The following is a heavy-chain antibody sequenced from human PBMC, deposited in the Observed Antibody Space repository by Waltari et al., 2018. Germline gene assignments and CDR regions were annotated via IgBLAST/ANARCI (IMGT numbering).Heavy chain of an antibody. V-gene: IGHV1-8*01. J-gene: IGHJ4*02. CDR2: ENPNSGNT. CDR3: ARKIAARGGYFDY. D-gene: IGHD6-6*01. Sequence: QVQLVQSGAEVKKPGASVKVSCKASGYTFTSYEINWVRQATGQALEWMGWENPNSGNTGYAKKFQGRVTMTRNTSISTAYMELSSLRSEDTAVYYCARKIAARGGYFDYWGQGTLVTVSS. CDR1: GYTFTSYE.